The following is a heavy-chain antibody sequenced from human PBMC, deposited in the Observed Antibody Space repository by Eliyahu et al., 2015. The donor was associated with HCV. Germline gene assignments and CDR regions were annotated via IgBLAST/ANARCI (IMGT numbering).Heavy chain of an antibody. CDR1: S. V-gene: IGHV3-21*01. J-gene: IGHJ4*02. CDR3: ARVMEPYGDYIFEY. D-gene: IGHD4-17*01. CDR2: ISSRSSYI. Sequence: SMNWVRQAPGKGLEWVSSISSRSSYIYYADSVKGRFTISRDNAKNSLFLQMNSLRADDTAVYYCARVMEPYGDYIFEYWGQGALVTVSS.